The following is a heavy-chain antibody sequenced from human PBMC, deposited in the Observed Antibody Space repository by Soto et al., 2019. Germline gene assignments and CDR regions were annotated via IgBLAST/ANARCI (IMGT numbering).Heavy chain of an antibody. J-gene: IGHJ6*02. CDR2: ISGSGGST. Sequence: GGSLRLSCAASGFTFSSYAMSWVRQAPGKGLEWVSAISGSGGSTYYADSVKGRFTISRDNSKNTLYLQMNSLRAEDTAVYYCPKALLWDIVVVPAAARGHNGMDVWGQGTTVTVSS. CDR1: GFTFSSYA. D-gene: IGHD2-2*01. V-gene: IGHV3-23*01. CDR3: PKALLWDIVVVPAAARGHNGMDV.